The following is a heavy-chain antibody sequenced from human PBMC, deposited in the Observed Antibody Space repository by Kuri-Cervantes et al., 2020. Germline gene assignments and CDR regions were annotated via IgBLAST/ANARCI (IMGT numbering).Heavy chain of an antibody. V-gene: IGHV4-4*07. CDR3: ARDGRCSGGSCYSP. J-gene: IGHJ5*02. CDR1: GGSISSYY. D-gene: IGHD2-15*01. CDR2: IYTSGST. Sequence: GSLRLSCTVSGGSISSYYWSWIRQPAGKGLEWIGRIYTSGSTNYNPSLKSRVTMSVDTSKNQFSPKLSSVTAADTAVYYCARDGRCSGGSCYSPWGQGTLVTVSS.